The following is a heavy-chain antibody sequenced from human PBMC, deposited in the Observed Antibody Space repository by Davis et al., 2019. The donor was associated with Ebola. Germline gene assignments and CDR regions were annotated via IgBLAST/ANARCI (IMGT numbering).Heavy chain of an antibody. CDR2: INPSGGST. CDR1: GYTFTSYY. D-gene: IGHD3-9*01. V-gene: IGHV1-46*01. Sequence: ASVKVSCKASGYTFTSYYMHWVRQAPGQGLEWMGIINPSGGSTSYAQKFQGRVTITRDTSASTAYMELSSLRSEDTAVYYCARAQLRYFDWLFDAGMDVWGQGTTVTVSS. CDR3: ARAQLRYFDWLFDAGMDV. J-gene: IGHJ6*02.